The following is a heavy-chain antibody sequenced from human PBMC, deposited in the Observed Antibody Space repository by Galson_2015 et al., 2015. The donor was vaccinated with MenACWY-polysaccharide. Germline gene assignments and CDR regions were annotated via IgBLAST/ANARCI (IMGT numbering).Heavy chain of an antibody. Sequence: SLRLSCAASGFSMTSYAVNWVRQAPGKGLAWVGVISGSGIDIRYADSVKGRFTISRDTSKSTLYLQMDSVRAEDTAKYYCAKSSQWGAVAVGSFDHWGQGTLVTVSS. CDR1: GFSMTSYA. CDR3: AKSSQWGAVAVGSFDH. V-gene: IGHV3-23*01. CDR2: ISGSGIDI. D-gene: IGHD6-13*01. J-gene: IGHJ4*02.